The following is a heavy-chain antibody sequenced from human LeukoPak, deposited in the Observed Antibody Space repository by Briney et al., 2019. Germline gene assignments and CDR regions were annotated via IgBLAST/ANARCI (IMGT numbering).Heavy chain of an antibody. J-gene: IGHJ3*02. D-gene: IGHD3-10*01. V-gene: IGHV3-23*01. CDR2: ISGSGGST. Sequence: GGSLRLSCAGSGFTFNNYAMSWVRQAPGKGLEWVSAISGSGGSTYYADSVKGRFTISRDNAKNSLYLQMNSLRAEDTAVYYCARDASMVRGVIIRAFDIWGQGTMVTVSS. CDR1: GFTFNNYA. CDR3: ARDASMVRGVIIRAFDI.